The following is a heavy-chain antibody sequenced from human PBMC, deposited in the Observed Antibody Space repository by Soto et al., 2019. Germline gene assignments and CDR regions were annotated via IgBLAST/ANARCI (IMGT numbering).Heavy chain of an antibody. V-gene: IGHV3-15*07. CDR1: GLSFSDAW. Sequence: GGSLRLSCAASGLSFSDAWMNWVRQAPGRGLEWVGRIRSKTDGGTTDYAAPVKDRFTISRDDLRDTVYLHMNSLKTEDTALYFCTTLRITARIDYWGLGTLVTVSS. J-gene: IGHJ4*02. CDR2: IRSKTDGGTT. CDR3: TTLRITARIDY. D-gene: IGHD1-20*01.